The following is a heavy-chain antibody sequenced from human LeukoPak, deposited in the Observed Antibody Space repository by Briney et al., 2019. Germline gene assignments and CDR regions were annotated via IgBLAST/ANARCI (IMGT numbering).Heavy chain of an antibody. Sequence: GASVKVSCKASGYTCTSYDINWVRQATGQGLEWMGWMNPNSGNTGYAQKFQGRVTMTRNTSISTAYMELSSLRSEDTAVYYCARELTTDSSGYYGTLYWGRGTLVTVSS. V-gene: IGHV1-8*01. CDR1: GYTCTSYD. D-gene: IGHD3-22*01. J-gene: IGHJ4*02. CDR3: ARELTTDSSGYYGTLY. CDR2: MNPNSGNT.